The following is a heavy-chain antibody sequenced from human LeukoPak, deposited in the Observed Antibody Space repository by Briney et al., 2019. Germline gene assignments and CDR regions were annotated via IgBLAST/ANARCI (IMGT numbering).Heavy chain of an antibody. V-gene: IGHV3-21*01. CDR2: ISSSSSYI. D-gene: IGHD2-8*01. J-gene: IGHJ4*02. CDR1: GFTFSSYS. Sequence: PGGSLRLSCAASGFTFSSYSMNWVRQAPGKGLEWFQSISSSSSYIYYADSVKGRFTISRDNSKNTLYLQMNSLRAEDTAVYYCANSVYAIEPPNLDYWGQGTLVTVSS. CDR3: ANSVYAIEPPNLDY.